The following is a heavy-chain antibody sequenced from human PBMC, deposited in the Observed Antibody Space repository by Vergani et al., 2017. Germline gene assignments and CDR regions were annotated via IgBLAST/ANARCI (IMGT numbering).Heavy chain of an antibody. V-gene: IGHV3-9*02. CDR2: ISWNRNSI. D-gene: IGHD6-6*01. CDR3: AKDVCTSSEGGWFDP. CDR1: GFTSAGYA. J-gene: IGHJ5*02. Sequence: EVQLEESGGGLVLPGRSLRLSCVASGFTSAGYAMHWVRQAPGKGLEWVSGISWNRNSIGYADSVRGRFTISRDNAKNFLYLQMNSLRAEDTALCYCAKDVCTSSEGGWFDPWGQGTLVTVSS.